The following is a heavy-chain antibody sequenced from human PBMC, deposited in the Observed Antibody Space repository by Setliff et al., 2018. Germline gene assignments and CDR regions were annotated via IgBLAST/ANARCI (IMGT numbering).Heavy chain of an antibody. D-gene: IGHD3-10*01. CDR1: GFTFSRYW. V-gene: IGHV3-7*01. CDR3: ARDHVYGSQYYYYYYGMDV. J-gene: IGHJ6*02. Sequence: PGGSLRLSCAASGFTFSRYWMSWVRQAPGKGLEWVANIKQDGSEKYYVDSVKGRFTISRDNAKNSLYLQMNSLRAEDTAVYYCARDHVYGSQYYYYYYGMDVWGQGTTGTVSS. CDR2: IKQDGSEK.